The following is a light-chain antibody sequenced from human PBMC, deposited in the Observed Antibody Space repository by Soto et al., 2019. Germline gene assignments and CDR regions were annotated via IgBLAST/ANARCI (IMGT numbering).Light chain of an antibody. V-gene: IGKV3-20*01. Sequence: EIVLTQSPGTLSLSPGERATLSCRASQTVSSRYVAWYQQNPGQAPRLLMYGASNRATGIPDRFSGSGSGTDFTLTISRLEPEDFAVYFCQQYGRSPPFTFGQGTKVEIK. CDR2: GAS. CDR3: QQYGRSPPFT. J-gene: IGKJ2*01. CDR1: QTVSSRY.